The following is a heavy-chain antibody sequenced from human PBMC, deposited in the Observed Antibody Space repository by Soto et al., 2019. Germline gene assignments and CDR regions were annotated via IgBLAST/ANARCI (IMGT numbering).Heavy chain of an antibody. J-gene: IGHJ4*02. CDR2: TRNKANSYTT. D-gene: IGHD6-13*01. V-gene: IGHV3-72*01. CDR3: ARVCGSGYGYFDY. Sequence: LRLSCVASGFTFSDHYMDWVRQAPGKGLEWVGRTRNKANSYTTEYAASVKCRFTISRDDSNNSLYLQMNSLKTEDTAVYYCARVCGSGYGYFDYWGQGTLVTVSS. CDR1: GFTFSDHY.